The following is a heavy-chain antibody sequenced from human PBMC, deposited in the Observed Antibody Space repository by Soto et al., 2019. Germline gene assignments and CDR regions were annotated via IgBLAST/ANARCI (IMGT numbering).Heavy chain of an antibody. D-gene: IGHD3-22*01. CDR2: IIPISGTA. J-gene: IGHJ4*02. CDR1: GGTFSSYV. V-gene: IGHV1-69*12. Sequence: QVQLVQSGAEVKKPGSSVKVSCKASGGTFSSYVISWVRQAPGQGLEWMGGIIPISGTANYAQKFQGRVTITADESTSTAYMELSSLRSEDTAVYYCAKNPYYYDRSGYYYWGQGTLVTVSS. CDR3: AKNPYYYDRSGYYY.